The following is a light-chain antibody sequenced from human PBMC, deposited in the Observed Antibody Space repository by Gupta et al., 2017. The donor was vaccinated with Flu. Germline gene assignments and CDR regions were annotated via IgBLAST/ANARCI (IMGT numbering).Light chain of an antibody. V-gene: IGLV1-44*01. CDR2: SNN. J-gene: IGLJ1*01. CDR3: AAWDDSLNGFYV. CDR1: SSNIGSNT. Sequence: SALTLPPSASGTPGQTVTISCSGSSSNIGSNTVNWYQQLPGTAPKLLIYSNNQRPSGVPDRFTGSKSGTSASLAISGLQSEDEADYYCAAWDDSLNGFYVFGTGTKVTVL.